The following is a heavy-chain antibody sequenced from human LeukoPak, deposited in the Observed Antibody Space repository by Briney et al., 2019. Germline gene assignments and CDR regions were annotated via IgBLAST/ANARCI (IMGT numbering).Heavy chain of an antibody. V-gene: IGHV4-59*01. D-gene: IGHD3-10*01. Sequence: KPSETLSLTCTVSGGSISSYYWSWIRQPPGKGLEWIGYIYYSGGTNYNPSLKSRVTISVDTSKNQFSLKLSSVTAADTAVYYCARVRGEGAYYFDYWGQGTLVTVSS. CDR1: GGSISSYY. CDR3: ARVRGEGAYYFDY. J-gene: IGHJ4*02. CDR2: IYYSGGT.